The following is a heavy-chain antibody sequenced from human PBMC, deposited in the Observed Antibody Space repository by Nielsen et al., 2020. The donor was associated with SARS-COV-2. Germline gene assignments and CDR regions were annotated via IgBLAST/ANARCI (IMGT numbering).Heavy chain of an antibody. Sequence: SETLSLTCTVSGDSITSSNYVWGWIRQPPGKGLEWIGSIYYSGTTYYNPSLKSRVTIFVDTSKNQFSLKVTSVTAADTAVYYCTRPRNPAFDIWGQGTMVTVSS. CDR3: TRPRNPAFDI. J-gene: IGHJ3*02. CDR2: IYYSGTT. D-gene: IGHD1-14*01. CDR1: GDSITSSNYV. V-gene: IGHV4-39*01.